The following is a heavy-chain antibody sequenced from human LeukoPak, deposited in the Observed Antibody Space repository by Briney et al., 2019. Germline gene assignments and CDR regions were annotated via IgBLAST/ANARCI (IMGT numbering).Heavy chain of an antibody. CDR2: ISSSGSTI. J-gene: IGHJ4*02. Sequence: GESLKISCQGSGYNFTNHWIGWVRQAPGKGLEWVSYISSSGSTIYYADSVKGRFTISRDNAKNSLYLQMNSLRAEDTAVYYCARTFDNWGQGTLVTVSS. CDR3: ARTFDN. CDR1: GYNFTNHW. V-gene: IGHV3-11*04.